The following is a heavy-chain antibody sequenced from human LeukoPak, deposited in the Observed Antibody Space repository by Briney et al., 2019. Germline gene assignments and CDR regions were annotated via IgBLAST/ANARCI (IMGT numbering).Heavy chain of an antibody. D-gene: IGHD3-10*01. V-gene: IGHV6-1*01. J-gene: IGHJ5*02. Sequence: SQTLSLTCAISGDSVSSNSAAWNWIRQSPSRGLEWLGRTYYRSKGYNDYAVSVKSRITINPDTSKNQFSLQLNSVTPEDTAVYYCARGSRGYYYGSGRTTDWFDPWGQGTLVTVSS. CDR1: GDSVSSNSAA. CDR3: ARGSRGYYYGSGRTTDWFDP. CDR2: TYYRSKGYN.